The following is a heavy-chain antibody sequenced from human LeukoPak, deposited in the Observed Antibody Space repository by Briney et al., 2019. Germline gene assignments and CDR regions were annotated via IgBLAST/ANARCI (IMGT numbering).Heavy chain of an antibody. CDR3: ARGTMFPSYFDY. V-gene: IGHV3-21*01. D-gene: IGHD3-10*02. J-gene: IGHJ4*02. CDR2: ISSSSSYI. CDR1: GFTLSSYS. Sequence: GGSLRLSCAASGFTLSSYSMNWVRQAPGKGLEWVSSISSSSSYIYYIDSVKGRFTISRDNAKNSLYLQMNSLRAEDTAVYYCARGTMFPSYFDYWGQGTLVTVSS.